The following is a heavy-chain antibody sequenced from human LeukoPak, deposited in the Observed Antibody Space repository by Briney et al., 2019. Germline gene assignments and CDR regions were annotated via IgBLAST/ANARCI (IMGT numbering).Heavy chain of an antibody. CDR2: INHSGST. Sequence: SETLSLTCTVSGGSISSYYWSWIRQPPGKGLEWIGEINHSGSTNYNPSLKSRVTISVDTSKNQFSLKLSSVTAADTAVYYCARVVDYYDSSGFHDYWGQGTLVTVSS. D-gene: IGHD3-22*01. J-gene: IGHJ4*02. V-gene: IGHV4-34*01. CDR3: ARVVDYYDSSGFHDY. CDR1: GGSISSYY.